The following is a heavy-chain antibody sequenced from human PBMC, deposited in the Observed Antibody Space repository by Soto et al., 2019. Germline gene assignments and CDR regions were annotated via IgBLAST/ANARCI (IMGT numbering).Heavy chain of an antibody. CDR1: GYSFTSYW. D-gene: IGHD3-3*01. Sequence: GESLKISCKGSGYSFTSYWIGWVRQMPGKGLEWMGIIYPGDSDTRYSPSFQGQVTISADKSSSTAYLQWSSLKASDTAMYYCARRDPGRDYDFWSGYYAFDIWGQGTMVTVSS. J-gene: IGHJ3*02. V-gene: IGHV5-51*01. CDR2: IYPGDSDT. CDR3: ARRDPGRDYDFWSGYYAFDI.